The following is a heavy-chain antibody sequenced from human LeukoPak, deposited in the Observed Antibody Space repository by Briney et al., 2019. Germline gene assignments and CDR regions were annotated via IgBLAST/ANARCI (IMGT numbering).Heavy chain of an antibody. CDR3: ARFYSNYQPADY. J-gene: IGHJ4*02. CDR2: ISAYNGNT. CDR1: GGTFSSHF. V-gene: IGHV1-18*01. Sequence: ASVKVSCKASGGTFSSHFISWVRQAPGQGLEWMGWISAYNGNTNYAQKLQGRVTMTTDTSTSTAYMELRSLRSDDTAVYYCARFYSNYQPADYWGQGTLVTVSS. D-gene: IGHD4-11*01.